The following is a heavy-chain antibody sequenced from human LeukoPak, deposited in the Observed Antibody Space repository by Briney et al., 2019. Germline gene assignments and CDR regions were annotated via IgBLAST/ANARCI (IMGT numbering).Heavy chain of an antibody. CDR3: ARENYDFWSGPLDY. J-gene: IGHJ4*02. D-gene: IGHD3-3*01. V-gene: IGHV1-2*02. Sequence: ASVKVSCKASGYTFTGQDMHWVRQVPGQGLEWMGWINPNTGDTNYAQKFQGRVTMTRDTTISTAYMELSRLTSDDTAVYYCARENYDFWSGPLDYWGQGTLVTVSS. CDR1: GYTFTGQD. CDR2: INPNTGDT.